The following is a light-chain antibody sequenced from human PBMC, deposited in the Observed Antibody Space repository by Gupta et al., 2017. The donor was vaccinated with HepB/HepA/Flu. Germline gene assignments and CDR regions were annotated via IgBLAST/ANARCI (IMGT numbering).Light chain of an antibody. CDR2: WAS. J-gene: IGKJ2*01. V-gene: IGKV4-1*01. Sequence: DNVMTQPPDSLAVSLGERATINCKSSQSVLYSSNNKNYLAWYQQKPGQPPKLLIYWASTRESGVPDRFSGSGSGTDFTLTISSLQAEDVAVYYCQQYHSPPYTFGQGTKLEIK. CDR1: QSVLYSSNNKNY. CDR3: QQYHSPPYT.